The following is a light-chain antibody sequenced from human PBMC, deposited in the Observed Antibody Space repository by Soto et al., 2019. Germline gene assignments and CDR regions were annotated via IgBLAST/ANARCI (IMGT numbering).Light chain of an antibody. CDR3: QQRSNWPIT. Sequence: EIVLTQSPATLSLSPGERATLSCRASQSVSSYLAWYQQKPGQAPRLLIYGASSRATGIPDRFSGSGSGTDFTLTISSLEPEDFAVYYCQQRSNWPITFGQGTRLESK. CDR2: GAS. V-gene: IGKV3-11*01. J-gene: IGKJ5*01. CDR1: QSVSSY.